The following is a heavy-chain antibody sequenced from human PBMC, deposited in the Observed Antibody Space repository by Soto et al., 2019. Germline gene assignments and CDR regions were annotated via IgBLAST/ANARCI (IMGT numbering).Heavy chain of an antibody. CDR2: ILVDGRT. CDR3: AKATATGGGAFDI. Sequence: PGGSLRLCCAASGFICSSYDMSWVRQAPGKGLEWVSTILVDGRTFYVDSVKGRFTISRDSSQNTVYLQMNSLTAGDTALYYCAKATATGGGAFDICGQGTMVTVSS. V-gene: IGHV3-23*01. D-gene: IGHD2-8*02. CDR1: GFICSSYD. J-gene: IGHJ3*02.